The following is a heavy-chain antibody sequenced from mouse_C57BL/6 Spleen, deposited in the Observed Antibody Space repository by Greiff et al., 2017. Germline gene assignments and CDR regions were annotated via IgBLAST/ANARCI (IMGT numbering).Heavy chain of an antibody. CDR1: GYSFTSYY. CDR2: IYPGSGNT. D-gene: IGHD2-5*01. J-gene: IGHJ4*01. CDR3: AGAYYSNSLYARDY. V-gene: IGHV1-66*01. Sequence: VQLQQSGPELVKPGASVKISCKASGYSFTSYYIHWVKQRPGQGLEWIGWIYPGSGNTKYNEKFKGKATLTADTSSSTAYMQLSSLTSEDSAVYYCAGAYYSNSLYARDYWGKGTSVTVSS.